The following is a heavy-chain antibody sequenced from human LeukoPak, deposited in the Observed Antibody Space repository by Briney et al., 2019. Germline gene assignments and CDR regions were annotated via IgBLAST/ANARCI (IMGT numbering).Heavy chain of an antibody. V-gene: IGHV4-59*12. CDR2: IYHSGST. J-gene: IGHJ4*02. Sequence: KPSETLSLTCTVSGGSISSYYWGWIRQPPGKGLEWIGEIYHSGSTNYNPSLKSRVTISVDKSKNQFSLKLSSVTAADTAVYYCARACPEGDSSGCYWGQGTLVTVSS. D-gene: IGHD3-22*01. CDR1: GGSISSYY. CDR3: ARACPEGDSSGCY.